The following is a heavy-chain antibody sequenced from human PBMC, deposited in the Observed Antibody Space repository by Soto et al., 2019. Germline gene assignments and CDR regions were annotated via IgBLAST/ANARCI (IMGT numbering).Heavy chain of an antibody. V-gene: IGHV4-34*01. Sequence: SETLSRTCAVYGGSFSGYYWSWIRQPPGKGLEWIGEINHSGSTNYNPSLKSRVTISVDTSKNQFSLKLSSVTAADTAVYYCATERTFDAFDIWGQGTMVTVS. CDR1: GGSFSGYY. CDR2: INHSGST. J-gene: IGHJ3*02. CDR3: ATERTFDAFDI.